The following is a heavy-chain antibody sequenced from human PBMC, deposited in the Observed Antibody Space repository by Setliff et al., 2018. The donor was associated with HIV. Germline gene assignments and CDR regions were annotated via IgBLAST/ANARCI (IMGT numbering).Heavy chain of an antibody. CDR1: GFTFSSYW. CDR3: VGGIGWGFDY. D-gene: IGHD6-19*01. Sequence: GGSLGLSCAASGFTFSSYWMSWVRQAPGKGLEWVANINEDGSKKYHAGSVWGRFTISRDNAKNSLYLEMTSLRADDSAQYYCVGGIGWGFDYWGQGILVTVSS. V-gene: IGHV3-7*03. J-gene: IGHJ4*02. CDR2: INEDGSKK.